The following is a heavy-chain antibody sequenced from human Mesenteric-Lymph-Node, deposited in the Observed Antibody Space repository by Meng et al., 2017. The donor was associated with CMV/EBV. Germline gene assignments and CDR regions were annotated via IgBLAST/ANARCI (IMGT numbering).Heavy chain of an antibody. CDR3: ARAPRYCSSTSCHAYPDY. D-gene: IGHD2-2*01. CDR2: IYYSGST. J-gene: IGHJ4*02. Sequence: SISSGGYYWSWIRQHPGKGLEWIGYIYYSGSTYYNPSLKSRVSISVDTSKNQFSLKVNSVTAADTAVYYCARAPRYCSSTSCHAYPDYWGQGTLVTVSS. V-gene: IGHV4-31*02. CDR1: SISSGGYY.